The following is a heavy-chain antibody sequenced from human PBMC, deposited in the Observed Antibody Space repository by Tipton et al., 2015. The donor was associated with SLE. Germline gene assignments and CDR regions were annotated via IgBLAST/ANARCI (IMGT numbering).Heavy chain of an antibody. J-gene: IGHJ2*01. CDR2: INHSGST. Sequence: TLSLTCAVYGGSFSGYYWSWIRQPPGKGLEWIGEINHSGSTNYNPSLKSRVTISVDTSKNQFSLKLSSVTAADTAVYYCARGDLYWYVDLWGRGTLVTVSS. CDR1: GGSFSGYY. CDR3: ARGDLYWYVDL. V-gene: IGHV4-34*01.